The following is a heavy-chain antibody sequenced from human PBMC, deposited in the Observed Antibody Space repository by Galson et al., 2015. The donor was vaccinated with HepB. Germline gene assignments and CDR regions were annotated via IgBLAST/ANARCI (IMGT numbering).Heavy chain of an antibody. CDR2: IKSKAHSGTR. CDR3: ATGEDGLSH. Sequence: SLRLSCAASGLPFSNAWMNWVRQAPGKGLEWVGRIKSKAHSGTRDYAAPVKGRFTVSRDDSKNTTYLQMNSVTTEDTAVYYCATGEDGLSHWGQGTLVTVSS. V-gene: IGHV3-15*01. D-gene: IGHD5-24*01. CDR1: GLPFSNAW. J-gene: IGHJ4*02.